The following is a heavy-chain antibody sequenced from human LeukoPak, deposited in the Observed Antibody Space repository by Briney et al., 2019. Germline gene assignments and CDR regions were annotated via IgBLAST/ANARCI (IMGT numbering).Heavy chain of an antibody. J-gene: IGHJ4*02. CDR1: GGSISSGDYY. Sequence: SETLSLTCTVSGGSISSGDYYWRWIRQPPGKGLEWIGYIYYSGSTYYNPSLKSRVTISVDTSKNQFSLKLSSVTAADTAVYYCARGIAARHLDYWGQGTLVTVSS. CDR2: IYYSGST. V-gene: IGHV4-30-4*08. CDR3: ARGIAARHLDY. D-gene: IGHD6-6*01.